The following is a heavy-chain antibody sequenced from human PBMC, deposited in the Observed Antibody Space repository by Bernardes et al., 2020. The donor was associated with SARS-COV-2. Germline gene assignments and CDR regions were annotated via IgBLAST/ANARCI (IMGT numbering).Heavy chain of an antibody. D-gene: IGHD6-13*01. V-gene: IGHV4-39*01. CDR3: ARQPHSKNWDWYFGL. CDR2: IYHSGST. Sequence: SDTLSPTCTFSGCSIHTSGNYWGWIRQPHGKGLECIGSIYHSGSTYFNPSLKSRVTISVDASKTQFSLKLTSVTAADTAVYYCARQPHSKNWDWYFGLWGRGTLVSVCS. CDR1: GCSIHTSGNY. J-gene: IGHJ2*01.